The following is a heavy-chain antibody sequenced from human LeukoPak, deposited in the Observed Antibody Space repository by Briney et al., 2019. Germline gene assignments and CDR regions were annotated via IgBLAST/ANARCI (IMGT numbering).Heavy chain of an antibody. CDR1: GDSVSSNSAA. J-gene: IGHJ4*02. V-gene: IGHV6-1*01. Sequence: SQTLSLTFAISGDSVSSNSAAWNWLRQSPSRGLEWLGRTYYRCRWIYEYALSVRSRLTISPDTSKNQFSLQLTAVTPDDTAVYYCARDEAGHDYWDQGTLVTVSS. CDR3: ARDEAGHDY. CDR2: TYYRCRWIY.